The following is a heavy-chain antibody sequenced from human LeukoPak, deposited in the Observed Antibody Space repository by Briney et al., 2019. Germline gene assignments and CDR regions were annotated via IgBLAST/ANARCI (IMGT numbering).Heavy chain of an antibody. CDR2: ISAYNGNT. CDR3: ARGRRAYCGGDCCLDY. V-gene: IGHV1-18*04. Sequence: ASVKVSCKASGYTFTSYYMHWVRQAPGQGLEWMGWISAYNGNTNYAQKLQGRVTMTTDTSTSTAYMELRSLRSDDTAVYYCARGRRAYCGGDCCLDYWGQGTLVTVSS. D-gene: IGHD2-21*02. CDR1: GYTFTSYY. J-gene: IGHJ4*02.